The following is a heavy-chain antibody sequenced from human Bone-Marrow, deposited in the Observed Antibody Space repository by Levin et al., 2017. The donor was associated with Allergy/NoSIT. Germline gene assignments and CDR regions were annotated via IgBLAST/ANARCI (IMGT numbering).Heavy chain of an antibody. CDR1: GYDFTNHF. CDR3: ARRAVIKGTSLDI. CDR2: IDPSDSYT. J-gene: IGHJ3*02. V-gene: IGHV5-10-1*01. D-gene: IGHD2-21*01. Sequence: KRGESLKISCKGSGYDFTNHFINWVRQMPGKGLEWMGRIDPSDSYTDYNPSFRGYVIISSDTSISTAYLQLSSLTASDTAMYYCARRAVIKGTSLDIWGPGTMVTVSS.